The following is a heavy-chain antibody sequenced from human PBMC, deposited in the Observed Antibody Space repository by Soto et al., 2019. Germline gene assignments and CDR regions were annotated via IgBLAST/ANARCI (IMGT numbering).Heavy chain of an antibody. J-gene: IGHJ5*02. Sequence: QVQLVQSGAAVKKPGASVKVSCKTSGYSFTDWYIHWVRQAPGQGLEWMGIINPSGGFTTYAQKFQGRVTMTRDTSTSTVYMELSSLRSEDTAVYYCARDPSSLWFGELSVGFDPWGQGTLVTVSS. V-gene: IGHV1-46*01. CDR3: ARDPSSLWFGELSVGFDP. CDR1: GYSFTDWY. D-gene: IGHD3-10*01. CDR2: INPSGGFT.